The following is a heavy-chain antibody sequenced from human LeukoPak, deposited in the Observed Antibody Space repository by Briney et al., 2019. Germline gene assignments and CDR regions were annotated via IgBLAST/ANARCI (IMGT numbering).Heavy chain of an antibody. CDR1: GFTFSSYA. Sequence: PGGSLRLSCEASGFTFSSYAMHWVRQAPGKGLEWVAVISYDGSNKYYADSVKGRFTISRDNAKNSLYLQMNSLRAEDTALYYCAKDGAGNWGQGTLVTVSS. CDR3: AKDGAGN. CDR2: ISYDGSNK. D-gene: IGHD1-1*01. J-gene: IGHJ4*02. V-gene: IGHV3-30*04.